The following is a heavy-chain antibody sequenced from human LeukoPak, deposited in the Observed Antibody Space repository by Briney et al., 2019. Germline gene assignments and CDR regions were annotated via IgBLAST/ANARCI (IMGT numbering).Heavy chain of an antibody. CDR2: IWNDGSQK. Sequence: GGSLRLSCAASGFTFSSYGMHWVRQAPGKGLEWVAVIWNDGSQKYYADSVKGRFTISRDNPKNTLYLQMNSLRAEDTAVYYCAREKGPYYFDQWGQGTLLTVSS. CDR3: AREKGPYYFDQ. V-gene: IGHV3-33*01. J-gene: IGHJ4*02. CDR1: GFTFSSYG.